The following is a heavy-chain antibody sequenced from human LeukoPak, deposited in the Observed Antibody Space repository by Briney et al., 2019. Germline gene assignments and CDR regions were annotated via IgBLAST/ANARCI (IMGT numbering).Heavy chain of an antibody. CDR2: IYPGDSDT. J-gene: IGHJ5*02. D-gene: IGHD2-15*01. V-gene: IGHV5-51*01. CDR3: ARCSGGSCYSGSGWFDP. CDR1: GYSFTSYW. Sequence: GESLKISCKGSGYSFTSYWIGWVGQMPGKGLEWIGIIYPGDSDTRYSPSFQGQVTISADKSISTAFLQWSSLKASDTAMYYCARCSGGSCYSGSGWFDPWGQGTLVTVSS.